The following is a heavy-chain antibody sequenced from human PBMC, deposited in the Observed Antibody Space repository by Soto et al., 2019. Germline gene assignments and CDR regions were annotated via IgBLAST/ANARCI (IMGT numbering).Heavy chain of an antibody. CDR1: GFTFSRNT. J-gene: IGHJ6*02. CDR2: ITSSGSYV. D-gene: IGHD3-3*02. CDR3: VKDEGIEAMDV. Sequence: WGSLRLSCVTSGFTFSRNTMNWVRQAPGKGLGWVASITSSGSYVYYADSVKGRFSASRDNAKNSLSLQMDSLRPDDTAIYFCVKDEGIEAMDVWGQGTTVTVSS. V-gene: IGHV3-21*01.